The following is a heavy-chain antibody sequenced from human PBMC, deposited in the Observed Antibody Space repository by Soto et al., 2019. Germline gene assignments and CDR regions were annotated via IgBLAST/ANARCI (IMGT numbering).Heavy chain of an antibody. J-gene: IGHJ3*02. CDR2: IIPILGIA. CDR3: ARDCSGGSCYSVDAFDI. Sequence: QVQLVQSGAEVKKPGSSVKVSCKASGGTFSSYTISWVRQAPGQGLEWMGRIIPILGIANYAQKFQGRVTITADKSTSTAYMELSSLRSEDTAVYYCARDCSGGSCYSVDAFDIGGQGTMVTVSS. D-gene: IGHD2-15*01. V-gene: IGHV1-69*08. CDR1: GGTFSSYT.